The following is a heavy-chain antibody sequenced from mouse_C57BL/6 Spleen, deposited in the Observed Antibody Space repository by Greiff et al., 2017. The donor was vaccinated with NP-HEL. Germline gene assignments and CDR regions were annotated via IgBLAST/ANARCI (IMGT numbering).Heavy chain of an antibody. D-gene: IGHD2-12*01. Sequence: EVQLQQSGPELVKPGASVKISCKASGYTFTDYYMNWVKQSHGKSLEWIGDINPNNGGTSYNQKFKGKATLTVDKSSSTAYMELRSLTSEDSAVYYCARGGYSVSFAYWGQGTLVTVSA. CDR1: GYTFTDYY. V-gene: IGHV1-26*01. CDR2: INPNNGGT. J-gene: IGHJ3*01. CDR3: ARGGYSVSFAY.